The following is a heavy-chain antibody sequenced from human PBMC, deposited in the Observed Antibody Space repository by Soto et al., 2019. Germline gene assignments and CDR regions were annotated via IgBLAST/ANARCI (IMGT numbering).Heavy chain of an antibody. CDR1: GVSITNTSYY. Sequence: QLQLQESGPGLVKPSETLSLTCTVSGVSITNTSYYWGWIRQPPGKGLEWIGTIYFSGSTFYNPSLKSRITISVDTSKNKFSLRLSSVTAAGTAVYYCARHGSYWGQGTLVAVSS. CDR2: IYFSGST. J-gene: IGHJ4*02. V-gene: IGHV4-39*01. CDR3: ARHGSY.